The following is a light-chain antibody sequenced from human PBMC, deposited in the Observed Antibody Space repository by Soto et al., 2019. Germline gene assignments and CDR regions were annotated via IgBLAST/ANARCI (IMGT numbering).Light chain of an antibody. Sequence: EIVLTQSPATLSLSPGERATLSCRASQSVSSYLAWYQQKPGQAPRLLIYDASNMATGIPARFSGSGSGPDSALTISSLEPEDFAVYYCQQRSNWPPGFTFGPGTKVDIK. CDR1: QSVSSY. CDR2: DAS. CDR3: QQRSNWPPGFT. J-gene: IGKJ3*01. V-gene: IGKV3-11*01.